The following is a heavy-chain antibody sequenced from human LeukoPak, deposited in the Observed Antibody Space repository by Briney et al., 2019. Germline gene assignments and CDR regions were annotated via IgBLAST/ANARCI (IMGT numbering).Heavy chain of an antibody. J-gene: IGHJ4*02. Sequence: GGSLRLSCAASGFTFSSYWMHWVRQVPNQGLMWVSRINSDETISEYVDSVNGRFTISRDNAKNTLYLQMNSLRAEDTAVYYCARASLAGQWLFVPLDYWGQGTLVTVSS. D-gene: IGHD3-22*01. V-gene: IGHV3-74*01. CDR2: INSDETIS. CDR3: ARASLAGQWLFVPLDY. CDR1: GFTFSSYW.